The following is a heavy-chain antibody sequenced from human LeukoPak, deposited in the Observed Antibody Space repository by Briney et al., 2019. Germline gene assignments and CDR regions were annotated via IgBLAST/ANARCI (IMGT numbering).Heavy chain of an antibody. J-gene: IGHJ4*02. D-gene: IGHD3-10*01. V-gene: IGHV3-7*01. Sequence: PGGSLRLSCAASGFTFSSYWMSWVRQAPGKGLEWVANIKQDGSEKYYVDSVKGRFTISRDNAKNSLYLQMNSLRAEDTTVYYCAINPWFGENSDYWGQGTLVTVSS. CDR3: AINPWFGENSDY. CDR2: IKQDGSEK. CDR1: GFTFSSYW.